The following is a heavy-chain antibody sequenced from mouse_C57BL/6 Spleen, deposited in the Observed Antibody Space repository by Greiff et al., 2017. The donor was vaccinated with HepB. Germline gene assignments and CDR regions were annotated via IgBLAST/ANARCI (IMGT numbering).Heavy chain of an antibody. CDR2: ISDGGSYT. Sequence: EVQLVESGGGLVKPGGSLKLSCAASGFTFSSYAMSWVRQTPEKRLEWVATISDGGSYTYYPDNVKGRFTISRDNAKNNLYLQMSHLKSEDTAMYYCARSYPLYYAMDDWGQGTSVTVSS. D-gene: IGHD1-1*01. CDR1: GFTFSSYA. J-gene: IGHJ4*01. V-gene: IGHV5-4*01. CDR3: ARSYPLYYAMDD.